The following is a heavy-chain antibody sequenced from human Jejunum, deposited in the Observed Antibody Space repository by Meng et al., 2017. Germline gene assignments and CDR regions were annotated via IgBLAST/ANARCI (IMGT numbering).Heavy chain of an antibody. CDR1: GGSISSVYW. V-gene: IGHV4-4*02. J-gene: IGHJ4*02. CDR2: IYHSGST. CDR3: ARGGYYSFDY. Sequence: QVELQESGPGLVKPSETLSLTCSVSGGSISSVYWWTWVSQSPGKGLEWIGEIYHSGSTNYNPSLKSRVTISVDKSKNQFSLKLTSVTAADTAVYYCARGGYYSFDYWGQGTLVTVSS. D-gene: IGHD5-18*01.